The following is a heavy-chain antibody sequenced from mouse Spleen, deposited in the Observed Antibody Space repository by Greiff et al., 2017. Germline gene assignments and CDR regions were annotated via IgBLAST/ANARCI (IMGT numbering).Heavy chain of an antibody. J-gene: IGHJ3*01. CDR3: ARQYYYGSSYGFAY. D-gene: IGHD1-1*01. CDR1: GFTFSSYG. Sequence: EVMLVESGGGLVKPGGSLKLSCAASGFTFSSYGMSWVRQTPEKRLEWVATISGGGSYTYYPDSVKGRFTISRDNAKNNLYLQMSSLRSEDTALYYCARQYYYGSSYGFAYWGQGTLVTVSA. V-gene: IGHV5-9-2*01. CDR2: ISGGGSYT.